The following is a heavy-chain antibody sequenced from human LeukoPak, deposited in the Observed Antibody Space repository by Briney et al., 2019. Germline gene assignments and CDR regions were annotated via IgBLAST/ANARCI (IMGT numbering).Heavy chain of an antibody. V-gene: IGHV3-23*01. D-gene: IGHD3-10*01. CDR3: AKHPDVGSYYYFQH. Sequence: GGSLRLSCVASGFTFSNYAMSWVRQAPGMGLEWVSALSGSGTKTYYADSMKGRFTISRDNSKTTLYLQVNSQRAEDTAVYYCAKHPDVGSYYYFQHWGQGTLVTVSS. J-gene: IGHJ1*01. CDR1: GFTFSNYA. CDR2: LSGSGTKT.